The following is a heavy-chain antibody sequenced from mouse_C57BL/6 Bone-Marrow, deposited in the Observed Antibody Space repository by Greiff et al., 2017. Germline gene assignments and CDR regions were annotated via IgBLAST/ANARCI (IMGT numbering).Heavy chain of an antibody. J-gene: IGHJ4*01. CDR1: GYTFTSYW. Sequence: QVQLQQPGAELVKPGASVKLSCKASGYTFTSYWMHWVKQSPGQGLEWIGIIHSNSGSTNYNEKVKSKATLTVDKSSCTACMQLSSLTSEDSAVYYFARNYYYEDYYAMDCWGQGTSVTVSS. CDR2: IHSNSGST. CDR3: ARNYYYEDYYAMDC. V-gene: IGHV1-64*01. D-gene: IGHD1-1*01.